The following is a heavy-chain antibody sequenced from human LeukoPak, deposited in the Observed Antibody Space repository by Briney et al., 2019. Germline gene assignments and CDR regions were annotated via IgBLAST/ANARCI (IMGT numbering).Heavy chain of an antibody. CDR2: IWSDGSNK. J-gene: IGHJ5*01. V-gene: IGHV3-33*01. CDR3: ARGGRFCSGGSCYNWFDS. CDR1: GFTFSSYG. Sequence: GGSLRLSCAASGFTFSSYGMHWVRQAPGKGLEWVAVIWSDGSNKYYADSVKGRFTTSRDNSKNTLYLQMNSLRAEDTAVYYCARGGRFCSGGSCYNWFDSWGQGTLVTVSS. D-gene: IGHD2-15*01.